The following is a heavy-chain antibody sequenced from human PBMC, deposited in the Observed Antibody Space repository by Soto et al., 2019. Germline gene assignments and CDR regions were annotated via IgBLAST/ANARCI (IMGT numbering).Heavy chain of an antibody. CDR1: GGTFSRYA. Sequence: QVQLVQSGAEVKKPGSSVKVSCKASGGTFSRYAISWVRQAPGQGLEWMGGIIPIFGTANYAQKFQGRVTITADESTSTAYMELSSLRSEDTAVYYCARDRGSGYFFYFDYWGQGTLVTVSS. V-gene: IGHV1-69*12. CDR3: ARDRGSGYFFYFDY. CDR2: IIPIFGTA. D-gene: IGHD3-22*01. J-gene: IGHJ4*02.